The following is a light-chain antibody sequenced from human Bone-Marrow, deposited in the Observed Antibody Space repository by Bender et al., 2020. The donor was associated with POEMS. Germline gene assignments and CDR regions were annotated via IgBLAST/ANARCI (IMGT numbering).Light chain of an antibody. Sequence: QSALTQPASVSGSPGQSITISCTGTSSDVGSYNLVSWYQQHPGKAPKLMIYEGSKRPSGVSTRFSGSKSGTSASLAITGLQAEDEGDYYCQSYDNSLGGWVFGGGTKLTVL. V-gene: IGLV2-14*02. CDR1: SSDVGSYNL. CDR3: QSYDNSLGGWV. J-gene: IGLJ3*02. CDR2: EGS.